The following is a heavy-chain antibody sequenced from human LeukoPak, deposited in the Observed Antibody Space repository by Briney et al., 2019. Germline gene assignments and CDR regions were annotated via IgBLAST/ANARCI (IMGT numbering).Heavy chain of an antibody. CDR3: ARDPRITGTTDVNWFDP. V-gene: IGHV1-69*05. CDR2: IIPIFGTA. J-gene: IGHJ5*02. D-gene: IGHD1-7*01. CDR1: GGTFSSYA. Sequence: ASVKVSCKASGGTFSSYAISWVRQAPGQGLEWMGGIIPIFGTANYAQKFQGRVTITTDESTSTAYMELSSLRSEDTAVYYCARDPRITGTTDVNWFDPWGQGTLVTVSS.